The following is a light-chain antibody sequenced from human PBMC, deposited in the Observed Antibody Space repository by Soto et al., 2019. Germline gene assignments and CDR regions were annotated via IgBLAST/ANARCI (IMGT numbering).Light chain of an antibody. CDR1: RNDIGAYEF. V-gene: IGLV2-8*01. CDR2: EVV. CDR3: KSYAGSNTYV. J-gene: IGLJ1*01. Sequence: QSVLTQPPSASGSPGQSVTISCTGTRNDIGAYEFVSWYQHHPGKAPKLIIYEVVQRPSGVPDRFSGSKSGNTASLTVSGLPGADEADYYCKSYAGSNTYVFGTGTKVTVL.